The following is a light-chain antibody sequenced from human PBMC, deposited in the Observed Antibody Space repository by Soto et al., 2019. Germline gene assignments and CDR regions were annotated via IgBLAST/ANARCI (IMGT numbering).Light chain of an antibody. Sequence: HSALTQPPSASGTPGQRVTISCSGSSSNIGTNTVNWYQQFPRSAPKLLMYSSNQRPSGVPDRFSGSKSGTSASLAISGLQSEDEADYYCAAWDGSLNVVLFGGGTKVTVL. CDR3: AAWDGSLNVVL. CDR1: SSNIGTNT. J-gene: IGLJ3*02. V-gene: IGLV1-44*01. CDR2: SSN.